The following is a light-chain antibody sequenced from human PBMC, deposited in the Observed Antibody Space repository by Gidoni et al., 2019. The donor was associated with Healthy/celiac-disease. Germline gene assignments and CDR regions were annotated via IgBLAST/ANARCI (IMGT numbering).Light chain of an antibody. Sequence: DFVMTKSPESLAGSPGERATINCKSSQSVYYSPNNYNYLAWYQQRPGQPPKLLIYWASTRASGVPARLSGSGSGTAFTLPITTLQAVDVPVYYCQQYLTSRPAFGGGTRVEI. CDR2: WAS. CDR1: QSVYYSPNNYNY. CDR3: QQYLTSRPA. J-gene: IGKJ4*01. V-gene: IGKV4-1*01.